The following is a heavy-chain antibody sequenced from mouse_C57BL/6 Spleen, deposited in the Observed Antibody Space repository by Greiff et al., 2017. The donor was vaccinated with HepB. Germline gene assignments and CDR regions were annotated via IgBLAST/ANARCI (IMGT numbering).Heavy chain of an antibody. V-gene: IGHV5-16*01. J-gene: IGHJ1*03. Sequence: DVQLVESEGGLVQPGSSMKLSCTASGFTFSDYYMAWVRQVPEKGLEWVANFNYDGSSTYYLDSLKSRFIISRDNAKNILYLQMSSLKSEDTATYYCARDPYSNWYFDVWGTGTTVTVSS. CDR1: GFTFSDYY. CDR3: ARDPYSNWYFDV. D-gene: IGHD2-5*01. CDR2: FNYDGSST.